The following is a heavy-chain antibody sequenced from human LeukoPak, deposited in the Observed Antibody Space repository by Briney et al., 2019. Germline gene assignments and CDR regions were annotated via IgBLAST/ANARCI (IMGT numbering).Heavy chain of an antibody. CDR2: IRYDGSNK. CDR3: AAGITMIVADSY. V-gene: IGHV3-30*02. Sequence: PGGSLRLSCEASGFTFRSYWMHWVRQAPGKGLEWVAFIRYDGSNKYYADSVKGRFTISRDNSKNTLYLQMNSLRAEDTAVYYCAAGITMIVADSYWGQGTLVTVSS. J-gene: IGHJ4*02. D-gene: IGHD3-22*01. CDR1: GFTFRSYW.